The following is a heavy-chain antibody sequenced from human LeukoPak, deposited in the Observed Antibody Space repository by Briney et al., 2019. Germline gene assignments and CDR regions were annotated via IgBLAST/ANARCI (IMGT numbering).Heavy chain of an antibody. V-gene: IGHV3-30*04. CDR2: ISYDGSNK. Sequence: AGGSLRLSCAASGFTFSSYAMHWVRQAPGKGLEWVAVISYDGSNKYYADSVKGRFTISRDNSKNTLYLQMNSLRAEDTAVYYCASSYHIVVVTAILGYWGQGTLVTVFS. D-gene: IGHD2-21*02. CDR1: GFTFSSYA. J-gene: IGHJ4*02. CDR3: ASSYHIVVVTAILGY.